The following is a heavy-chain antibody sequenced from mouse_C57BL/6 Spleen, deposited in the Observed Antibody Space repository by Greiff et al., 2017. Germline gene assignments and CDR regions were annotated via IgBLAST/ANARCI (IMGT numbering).Heavy chain of an antibody. J-gene: IGHJ3*01. Sequence: EVKLMESGGGLVKPGGSLKLSCAASGFTFSDYGMHWVRQAPEKGLEWVAYISSGSSTIYYADTVKGRFTISRDNAKNTLFLQMTSLRSEDTAMYYCARLIPFAYWGQGTLVTVSA. CDR1: GFTFSDYG. CDR2: ISSGSSTI. V-gene: IGHV5-17*01. CDR3: ARLIPFAY.